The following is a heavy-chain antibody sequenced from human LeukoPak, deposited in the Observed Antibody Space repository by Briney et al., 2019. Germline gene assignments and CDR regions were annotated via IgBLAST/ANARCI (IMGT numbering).Heavy chain of an antibody. CDR3: AREKVTYSFFDY. D-gene: IGHD4-11*01. J-gene: IGHJ4*02. CDR1: GFTFSSYE. Sequence: GGSLRLSCAASGFTFSSYEMNWVRQAPGKGLEWVSYISSSGSTIYYADSVKGRFTISRDNAKNSLYLQMNSLRAEDTAVYYCAREKVTYSFFDYWGQGTLVTVSP. V-gene: IGHV3-48*03. CDR2: ISSSGSTI.